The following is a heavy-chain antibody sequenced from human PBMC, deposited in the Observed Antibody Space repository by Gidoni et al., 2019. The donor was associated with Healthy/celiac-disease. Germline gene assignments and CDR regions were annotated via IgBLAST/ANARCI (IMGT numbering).Heavy chain of an antibody. CDR3: ARIQASVGANDY. D-gene: IGHD1-26*01. CDR2: IDWDDDK. J-gene: IGHJ4*02. CDR1: GFSLSTSGLC. V-gene: IGHV2-70*15. Sequence: QVTLRESGPALLQPTQTLPLTCTFSGFSLSTSGLCVSWIRQPPGKALEWLARIDWDDDKYYSTSLKTRLTISKDTSKNQVVLTMTNMDPVDTATYYCARIQASVGANDYWGQGTLVTVSS.